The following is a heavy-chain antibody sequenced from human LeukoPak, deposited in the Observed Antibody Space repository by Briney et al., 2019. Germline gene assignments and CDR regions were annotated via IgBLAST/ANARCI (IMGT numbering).Heavy chain of an antibody. Sequence: PSETQSLTRTVSGGSISSGDYYWSWIRQPPGKGLEWIGYIYYSGSTYYNPSLKSRVTISVDTSKNQFSLKLSSVTAADTAVYYCARDEAAGLGSFDYWGQGTLVTVSS. V-gene: IGHV4-30-4*08. CDR3: ARDEAAGLGSFDY. CDR2: IYYSGST. CDR1: GGSISSGDYY. J-gene: IGHJ4*02. D-gene: IGHD6-13*01.